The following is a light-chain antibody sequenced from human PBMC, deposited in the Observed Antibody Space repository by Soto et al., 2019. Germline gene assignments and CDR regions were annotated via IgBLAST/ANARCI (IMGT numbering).Light chain of an antibody. V-gene: IGKV3-11*01. CDR2: DAS. CDR3: QQRSNWPP. CDR1: QSVSSC. J-gene: IGKJ3*01. Sequence: EIVLTQSPATLSLSPGERATLSCRASQSVSSCLAWYQQKPGQAPRLLIYDASNRATGIPARFSGSGSGTDFTLTISSPEPEDFAVYYCQQRSNWPPFGPGTKVDIK.